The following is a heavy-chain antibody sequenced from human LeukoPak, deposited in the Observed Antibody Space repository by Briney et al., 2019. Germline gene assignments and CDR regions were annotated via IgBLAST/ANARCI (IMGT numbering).Heavy chain of an antibody. D-gene: IGHD1-26*01. V-gene: IGHV4-34*01. Sequence: SETLSLTCAVYGGSFSGYYWSWIRQPPGKGLEWIGEINHSGSTNYNPSLKSRVTISVDTSKNQFSLRLSSVTAADTAVYYCARGRGSGYYFDYWGQGTLVTVSS. CDR2: INHSGST. CDR1: GGSFSGYY. J-gene: IGHJ4*02. CDR3: ARGRGSGYYFDY.